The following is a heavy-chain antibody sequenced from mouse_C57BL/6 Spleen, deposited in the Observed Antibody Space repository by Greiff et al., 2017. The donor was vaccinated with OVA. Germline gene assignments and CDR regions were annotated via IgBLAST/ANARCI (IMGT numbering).Heavy chain of an antibody. V-gene: IGHV3-1*01. CDR2: ISYSGST. CDR1: GYSITSGYD. D-gene: IGHD1-1*01. Sequence: VQRVESGPGMVKPSQSLSLTCTVTGYSITSGYDWHWIRHFPGNKLEWMGYISYSGSTNYNPSLKSRISITHDTSKNHFFLKLNSVTTEDTATYYCASSYGSSFDYWGQGTTLTVSS. CDR3: ASSYGSSFDY. J-gene: IGHJ2*01.